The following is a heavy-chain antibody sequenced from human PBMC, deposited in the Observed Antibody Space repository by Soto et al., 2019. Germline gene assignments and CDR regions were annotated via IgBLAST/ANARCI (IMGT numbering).Heavy chain of an antibody. CDR2: IYPSDSDT. V-gene: IGHV5-51*01. CDR1: GYNFSNYW. J-gene: IGHJ4*02. Sequence: RGASLKISCKGSGYNFSNYWLGWVRHMPGKGLEWMGFIYPSDSDTRYSPSFQGQVTISADKSTSTAYLQWSSLKASDTAMYYCARPIGALSTTDFTYWGQGTLVTAPQ. D-gene: IGHD3-22*01. CDR3: ARPIGALSTTDFTY.